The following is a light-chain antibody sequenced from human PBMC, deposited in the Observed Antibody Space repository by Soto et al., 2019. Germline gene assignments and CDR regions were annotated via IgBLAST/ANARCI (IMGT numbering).Light chain of an antibody. J-gene: IGKJ1*01. CDR2: AAS. V-gene: IGKV1-39*01. Sequence: DIQMTQSPSSLSASVGDRVTITCRSSQSISNYLNWYQQKPGKAPKLLIYAASGLQGGVPSRFISRGSGTNLTLTIINLKPEDFATYCCQQTYSTPWTFGQGTKVEIK. CDR3: QQTYSTPWT. CDR1: QSISNY.